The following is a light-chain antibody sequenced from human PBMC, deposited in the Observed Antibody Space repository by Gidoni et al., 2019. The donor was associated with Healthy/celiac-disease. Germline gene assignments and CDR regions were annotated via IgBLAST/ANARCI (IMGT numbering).Light chain of an antibody. V-gene: IGLV2-11*01. CDR3: CSYAGSYTLVV. CDR1: SSDVGGYNY. CDR2: DVS. J-gene: IGLJ2*01. Sequence: QSALTQPRSVSGSPGQSVTISCTGTSSDVGGYNYVSWYQQHPGKAPKRMIYDVSKRPSGVPDRFSGSKSGNTASLTISGLQAEDEADYYHCSYAGSYTLVVFGGGTKLTVL.